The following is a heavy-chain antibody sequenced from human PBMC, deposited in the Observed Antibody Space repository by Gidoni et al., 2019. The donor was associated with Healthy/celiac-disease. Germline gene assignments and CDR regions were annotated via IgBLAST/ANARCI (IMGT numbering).Heavy chain of an antibody. CDR2: INHSGST. V-gene: IGHV4-34*01. CDR3: ARRRSDYGEYWYFDL. CDR1: GGPFSGYY. D-gene: IGHD4-17*01. J-gene: IGHJ2*01. Sequence: QAQLQQWGAGLLKPSETLSPTCAVYGGPFSGYYWSWSRQPPGKGLEWIGEINHSGSTNYNPSLKSRVTISVDTSKNQFSLKLSSVTAADTAVYYCARRRSDYGEYWYFDLWGRGTLVTVSS.